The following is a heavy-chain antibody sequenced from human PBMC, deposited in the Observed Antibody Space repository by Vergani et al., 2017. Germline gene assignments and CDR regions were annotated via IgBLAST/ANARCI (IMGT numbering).Heavy chain of an antibody. Sequence: EVQLLESGGGLVQPGGSLRLSCAASGFTFSSYAMSWVRQAPGKGLEWVSAISGSGGSTYYADSVKGRFTISRDNSKNTLYLQMNSLRAEDTAVYYCARDPQPHTMIVVGKFQHWGQGTLVTVSS. J-gene: IGHJ1*01. CDR3: ARDPQPHTMIVVGKFQH. CDR2: ISGSGGST. D-gene: IGHD3-22*01. CDR1: GFTFSSYA. V-gene: IGHV3-23*01.